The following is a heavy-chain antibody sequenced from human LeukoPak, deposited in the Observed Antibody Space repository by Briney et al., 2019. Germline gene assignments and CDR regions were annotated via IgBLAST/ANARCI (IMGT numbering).Heavy chain of an antibody. CDR3: ARDLDTVVGYYYYYMDV. V-gene: IGHV1-2*02. CDR2: INPNSGGT. CDR1: GYTFTGYY. Sequence: ASVKVSCKASGYTFTGYYMNWVRQAPGQGLEWMGWINPNSGGTNYAQKFQGRVTMTRDTSISTAYMELSRLRSDDTAVYYCARDLDTVVGYYYYYMDVWGKGTTVTVSS. D-gene: IGHD1-1*01. J-gene: IGHJ6*03.